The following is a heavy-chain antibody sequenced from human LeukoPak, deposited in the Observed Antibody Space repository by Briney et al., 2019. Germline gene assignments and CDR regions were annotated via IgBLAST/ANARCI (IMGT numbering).Heavy chain of an antibody. CDR1: SGSFSGYY. CDR2: INHSGST. CDR3: ARLDIVVVPAAMSGREWFDP. Sequence: SETLSLTCAVYSGSFSGYYWNWIRQPPGKGLEWIGEINHSGSTNYNPSLKSRVTISVDTSKNQFSLKLSSVTAADTAVYYCARLDIVVVPAAMSGREWFDPWGQGTLVTVSS. V-gene: IGHV4-34*01. J-gene: IGHJ5*02. D-gene: IGHD2-2*01.